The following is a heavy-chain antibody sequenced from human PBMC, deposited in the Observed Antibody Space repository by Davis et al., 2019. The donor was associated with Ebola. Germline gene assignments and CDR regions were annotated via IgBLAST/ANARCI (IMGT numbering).Heavy chain of an antibody. D-gene: IGHD4-17*01. Sequence: GESLKISCAASGFRLISYGVHWVRQAPGKGLEWVAVLWHDGINEYYGESVKGRFTVSRDTSKNTVYLQMNNLRAEDTAVYYCTGAISYGWFDPWGQGTLVTVSS. J-gene: IGHJ5*02. CDR2: LWHDGINE. V-gene: IGHV3-33*01. CDR3: TGAISYGWFDP. CDR1: GFRLISYG.